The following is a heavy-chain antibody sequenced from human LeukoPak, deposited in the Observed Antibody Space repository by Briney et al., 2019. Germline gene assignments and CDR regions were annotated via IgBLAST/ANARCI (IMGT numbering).Heavy chain of an antibody. V-gene: IGHV4-38-2*02. CDR2: IYHSGST. J-gene: IGHJ3*02. CDR3: ARVLYQLQVQINAFDI. Sequence: SETLSLTCTVSGYSISSGYYWGWIRQPPGKGLEWIGSIYHSGSTYYNPSLKSRVTKSVDTSKNQFSLKLSSVTAADTAVYYCARVLYQLQVQINAFDIWGQGTMVTVSS. CDR1: GYSISSGYY. D-gene: IGHD6-6*01.